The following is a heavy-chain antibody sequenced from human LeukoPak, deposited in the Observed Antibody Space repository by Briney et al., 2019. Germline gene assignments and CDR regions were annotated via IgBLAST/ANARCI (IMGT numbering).Heavy chain of an antibody. J-gene: IGHJ4*02. CDR2: IGTDGSST. CDR3: ARVRSGTWNGYEY. D-gene: IGHD3-3*01. Sequence: GGSLRLSCAASGFIFSSYWMHWFRQGPGKGLVWVSRIGTDGSSTSYADSVKGRFTISRDNVKNTLYLQMDSLRAEDSAVYYCARVRSGTWNGYEYWGQGTLVTVSS. CDR1: GFIFSSYW. V-gene: IGHV3-74*01.